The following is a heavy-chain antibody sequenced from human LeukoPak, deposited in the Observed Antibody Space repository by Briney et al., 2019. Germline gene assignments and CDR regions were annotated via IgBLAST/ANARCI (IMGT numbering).Heavy chain of an antibody. Sequence: SVKVSCKASGGTFSSYAISWVRQAPGQGLEWMGGIIPIFGTANYAQKFQGRVTITTDESTSTAYMELSSLRSEDPAVYYCARVRYYYDSSGYYDYWGQGTLVTVSS. CDR2: IIPIFGTA. CDR3: ARVRYYYDSSGYYDY. D-gene: IGHD3-22*01. V-gene: IGHV1-69*05. CDR1: GGTFSSYA. J-gene: IGHJ4*02.